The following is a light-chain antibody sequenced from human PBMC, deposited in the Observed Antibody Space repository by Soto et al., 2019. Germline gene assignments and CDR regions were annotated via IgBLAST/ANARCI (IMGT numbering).Light chain of an antibody. V-gene: IGKV3-20*01. J-gene: IGKJ1*01. CDR3: QQYVTSPSIT. CDR1: ESIGDY. Sequence: EIVVTQSPGALSLSPGDRATLSCWASESIGDYLAWYQQRPGQAPRLLIYAASRRASGTPHRFSGSGSERAFTLAISGLEPADFGVYYCQQYVTSPSITFGQGTKVDTK. CDR2: AAS.